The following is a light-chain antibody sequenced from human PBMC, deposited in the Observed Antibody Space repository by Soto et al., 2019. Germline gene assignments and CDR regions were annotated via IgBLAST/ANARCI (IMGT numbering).Light chain of an antibody. CDR2: DAA. Sequence: EIVLTQSPATLSLSPGERATLSCRASQSVGSYLAWYQQKPGQVPRLLIYDAAYRATGIPARFSGSGSGTDFTLTVSSLEPEDFEVYYCQQRNNWPRFTFGPGTKVDIK. V-gene: IGKV3-11*01. CDR3: QQRNNWPRFT. J-gene: IGKJ3*01. CDR1: QSVGSY.